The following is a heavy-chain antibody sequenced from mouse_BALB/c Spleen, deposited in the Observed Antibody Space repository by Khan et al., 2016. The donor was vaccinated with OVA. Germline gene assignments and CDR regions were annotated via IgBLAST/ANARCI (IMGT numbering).Heavy chain of an antibody. CDR2: INYSGNT. D-gene: IGHD2-4*01. Sequence: DVKLQESGPGLVKPSQSLSLTCTVTGYSINSEYAWNWIRQFPGNKLEWMGYINYSGNTRFNPSLKSRTSITRDTSKNQFFLQLNSVTTEDTATYYCARKDYYDYDPFPYWGQGTLVTVSA. CDR1: GYSINSEYA. J-gene: IGHJ3*01. CDR3: ARKDYYDYDPFPY. V-gene: IGHV3-2*02.